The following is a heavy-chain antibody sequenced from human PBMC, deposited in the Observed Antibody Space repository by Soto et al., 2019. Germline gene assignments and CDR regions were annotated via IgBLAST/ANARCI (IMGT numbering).Heavy chain of an antibody. CDR3: ARHGAGNVYYYYYGMDV. CDR1: GGSISSDNW. J-gene: IGHJ6*02. Sequence: SETLSLTCAVSGGSISSDNWWSWVRQPPGKGLEWIGSIYYSGSTYYNPSLKSRVTISVDTSKNQFSLRLSSVTAADTAVYYCARHGAGNVYYYYYGMDVWGQGTTVTVSS. CDR2: IYYSGST. D-gene: IGHD1-1*01. V-gene: IGHV4-39*01.